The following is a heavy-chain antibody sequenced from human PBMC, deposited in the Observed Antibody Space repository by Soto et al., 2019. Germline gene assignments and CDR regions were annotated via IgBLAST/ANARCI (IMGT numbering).Heavy chain of an antibody. CDR3: ARGPRRGMATIISYSSYYFDY. CDR1: GGSFSGYY. D-gene: IGHD5-12*01. V-gene: IGHV4-34*01. CDR2: INHSAST. Sequence: SETLSLTCAVYGGSFSGYYWSWIRQPPGKGLEWIGEINHSASTNYNPSLKSRVTISVDTSKNQFSLKLSSVTAADTAVYYCARGPRRGMATIISYSSYYFDYWGQGTLVTVSA. J-gene: IGHJ4*02.